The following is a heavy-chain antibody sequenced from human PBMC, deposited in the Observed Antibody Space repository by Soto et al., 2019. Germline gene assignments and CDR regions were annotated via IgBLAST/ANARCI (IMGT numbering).Heavy chain of an antibody. CDR3: ARRWGFTFDY. CDR2: IYYSGST. J-gene: IGHJ4*02. CDR1: GCSISSYF. V-gene: IGHV4-59*08. Sequence: QVQLQESGPGLVKPSETLSLTCSVSGCSISSYFWCWIRQPPGKGLEWIGYIYYSGSTNYNPSLKSSVTLTVDTPKNQFSLKLSSVTAADTAVYYCARRWGFTFDYWGQGTLVSVSS. D-gene: IGHD1-26*01.